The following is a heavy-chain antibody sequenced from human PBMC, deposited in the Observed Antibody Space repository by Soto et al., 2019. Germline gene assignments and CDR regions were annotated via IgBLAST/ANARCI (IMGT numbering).Heavy chain of an antibody. V-gene: IGHV1-69*01. CDR1: GGIFTNNA. J-gene: IGHJ6*03. D-gene: IGHD2-2*02. CDR2: VIPLFDTA. CDR3: GTGGHSVVYTSYPYMGL. Sequence: QVQVVQSGAEVKKPGSSVKVSCKVSGGIFTNNAISWVRQAPGQGLEWLGGVIPLFDTAYYAQIFRGRHKIPGDAHTTPVHWEWVGVTPAAPAVYFWGTGGHSVVYTSYPYMGLWGTGT.